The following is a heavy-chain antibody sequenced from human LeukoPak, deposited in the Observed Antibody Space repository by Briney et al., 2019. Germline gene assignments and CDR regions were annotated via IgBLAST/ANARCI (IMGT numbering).Heavy chain of an antibody. CDR3: ATVELEQTFDY. CDR1: GYTLTELS. CDR2: FDPEDGET. V-gene: IGHV1-24*01. J-gene: IGHJ4*02. Sequence: GASVKVSCKVSGYTLTELSMHWVRQAPGKGLEWMGGFDPEDGETIYAQKFQCRVTMNEDTSTDTAYMELSSLRSEDTAVYYCATVELEQTFDYWGQGTLVTVSS. D-gene: IGHD1-26*01.